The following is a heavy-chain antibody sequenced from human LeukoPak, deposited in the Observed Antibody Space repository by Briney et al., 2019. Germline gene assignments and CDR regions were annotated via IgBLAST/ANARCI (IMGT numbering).Heavy chain of an antibody. CDR2: IHTSGST. Sequence: SETLSLTCTVSGGSISSYYWNWIRQPAGKGLEWIGRIHTSGSTNYNPSLKSRVTMSVDTSKNQFSLKLSSVTAADTAVYYCARVICSGGSCRFDYWGQGTLVTVSS. D-gene: IGHD2-15*01. V-gene: IGHV4-4*07. CDR1: GGSISSYY. CDR3: ARVICSGGSCRFDY. J-gene: IGHJ4*02.